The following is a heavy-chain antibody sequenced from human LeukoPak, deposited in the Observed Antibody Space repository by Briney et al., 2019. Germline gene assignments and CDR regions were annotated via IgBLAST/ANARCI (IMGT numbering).Heavy chain of an antibody. CDR2: ITGSDEST. J-gene: IGHJ4*02. CDR3: AKGPLLGSGYHPDY. D-gene: IGHD3-22*01. Sequence: PGGSLRLSCAASGFTVSSNYMSWVRQAPGKGLEWVSTITGSDESTYYTDSVKGRFTISRDYSKSTLHLQMNSLRVEDTAIYYCAKGPLLGSGYHPDYWGQGTLVTVSS. CDR1: GFTVSSNY. V-gene: IGHV3-23*01.